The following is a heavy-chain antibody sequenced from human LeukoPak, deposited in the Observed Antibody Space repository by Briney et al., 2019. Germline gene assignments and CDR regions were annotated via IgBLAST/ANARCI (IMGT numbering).Heavy chain of an antibody. Sequence: GGSLRLSCAASGFTFSSYSMNWVRQAPGKGLEWVSSISSSSSYIYYADSVKGRFTISRDNAKNSLYLQMNSLRAEDTAVYYCARDVERLAQMPYYLDYWGQGTLVTVSS. CDR2: ISSSSSYI. J-gene: IGHJ4*02. CDR3: ARDVERLAQMPYYLDY. CDR1: GFTFSSYS. D-gene: IGHD1-1*01. V-gene: IGHV3-21*01.